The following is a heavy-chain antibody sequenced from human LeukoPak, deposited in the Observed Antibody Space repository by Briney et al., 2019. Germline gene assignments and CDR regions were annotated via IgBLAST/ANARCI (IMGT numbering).Heavy chain of an antibody. J-gene: IGHJ4*02. D-gene: IGHD3-3*01. CDR1: GYTFTSYY. Sequence: ASVKVSCKASGYTFTSYYMHWVRQAPGQGLEWMGWISAYNGNTNYAQKLQGRVTMTTDTSTSTAYMELRSLRSDDTAVYYCARADYDFWSGYYSYYFDYWGQGTLVTVSS. CDR3: ARADYDFWSGYYSYYFDY. V-gene: IGHV1-18*04. CDR2: ISAYNGNT.